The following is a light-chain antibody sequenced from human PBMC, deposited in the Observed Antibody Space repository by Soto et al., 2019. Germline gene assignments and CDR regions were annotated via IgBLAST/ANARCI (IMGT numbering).Light chain of an antibody. CDR1: SSDVGGYNY. CDR3: SSFTTSSTQV. Sequence: QSVLTQAASVSGFPGQSITISCTGTSSDVGGYNYVSWYQQYPGKAPKLMIYDVSNRPSGVSNRFSGPKSGNTASPTISGLQAEDEADYYCSSFTTSSTQVFGTGTKVTVL. V-gene: IGLV2-14*01. CDR2: DVS. J-gene: IGLJ1*01.